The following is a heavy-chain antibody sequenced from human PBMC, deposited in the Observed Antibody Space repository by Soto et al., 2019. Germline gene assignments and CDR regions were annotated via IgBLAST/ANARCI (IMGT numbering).Heavy chain of an antibody. CDR3: ARDFTKSSSWPYYFDY. CDR1: GYTFTTYG. CDR2: ISAYSGST. Sequence: QVQLVQSGAEVKKPGASVKVSCKASGYTFTTYGITWVRQAPGQGLEWMGCISAYSGSTKFAQKLQGRVTMTTDTSTTTAYMELRSPTSDDTAVYYCARDFTKSSSWPYYFDYWGQGTLVTVSS. D-gene: IGHD6-13*01. J-gene: IGHJ4*02. V-gene: IGHV1-18*01.